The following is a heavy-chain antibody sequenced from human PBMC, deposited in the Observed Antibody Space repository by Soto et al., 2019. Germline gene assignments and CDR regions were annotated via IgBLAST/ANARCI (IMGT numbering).Heavy chain of an antibody. Sequence: EVQLVETGGGLIQPGGSLRLSCAASGFTVSSNYMSWVRQAPGKGLERVSVIYSGGSTYSADSVRGRFTISRDNSKTTLYLQMKSLRAEDTAVYYCARDPPATRHGMDVWGQGTTVTVSS. CDR2: IYSGGST. V-gene: IGHV3-53*02. CDR1: GFTVSSNY. J-gene: IGHJ6*02. CDR3: ARDPPATRHGMDV.